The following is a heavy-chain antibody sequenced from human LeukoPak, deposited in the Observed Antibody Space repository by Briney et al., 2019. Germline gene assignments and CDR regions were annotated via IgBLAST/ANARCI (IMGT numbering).Heavy chain of an antibody. CDR2: INPNDGST. V-gene: IGHV1-46*04. CDR3: ARGSYYYMDV. Sequence: ASEKVSCKASGYTFTNFYMHWVRQAPGQGLEWMGMINPNDGSTSYAQRLRGRVTMTRDTSTSTFYMELSTLRYEDTAIYYCARGSYYYMDVWGKRTTVTISS. CDR1: GYTFTNFY. J-gene: IGHJ6*03.